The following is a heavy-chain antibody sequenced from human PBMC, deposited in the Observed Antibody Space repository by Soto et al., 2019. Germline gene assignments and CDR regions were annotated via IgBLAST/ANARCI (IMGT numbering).Heavy chain of an antibody. D-gene: IGHD2-8*02. CDR2: ILVGGST. CDR3: AKATATGGGAFDI. V-gene: IGHV3-23*01. J-gene: IGHJ3*02. Sequence: PGGSLRLSCAASGFTCSSYDMSWVRQAPGKGLEWVSTILVGGSTHYPDSVKGRFTISRDTSKNTVFLQMNSLTAGDTAVYYCAKATATGGGAFDICGQGTMVTVS. CDR1: GFTCSSYD.